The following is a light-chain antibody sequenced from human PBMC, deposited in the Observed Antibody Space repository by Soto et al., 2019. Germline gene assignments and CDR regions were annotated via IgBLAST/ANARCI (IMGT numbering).Light chain of an antibody. V-gene: IGKV3-15*01. CDR2: GAS. Sequence: EIVMTQSPATLSVSPGERATLSCRASQSVSSNLAWYQQKPGQAPRLLIYGASTRATGIPARFSGSGSGTEFTLTISSLQSEDFAVYYGQQYNNWPWTFGQGTQ. CDR3: QQYNNWPWT. CDR1: QSVSSN. J-gene: IGKJ1*01.